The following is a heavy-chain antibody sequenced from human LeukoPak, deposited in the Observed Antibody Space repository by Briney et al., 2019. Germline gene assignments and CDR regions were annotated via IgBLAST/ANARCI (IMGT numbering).Heavy chain of an antibody. CDR1: GGSISSGDYY. V-gene: IGHV4-30-4*01. J-gene: IGHJ6*02. Sequence: PSQTLSLTCTVSGGSISSGDYYWSRIRQPPGKGLEWIGYIYYSGSTYYNPSLKSRVTIPVDTSKNQFSLKLSSVTAADTAVYYCARVDTAMVYYYGMDVWGQGTTVTVSS. D-gene: IGHD5-18*01. CDR2: IYYSGST. CDR3: ARVDTAMVYYYGMDV.